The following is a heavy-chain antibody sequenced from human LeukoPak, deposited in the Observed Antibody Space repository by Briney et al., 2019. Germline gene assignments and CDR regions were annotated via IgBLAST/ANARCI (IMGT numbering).Heavy chain of an antibody. Sequence: SGGSLRLSCAASGFTFSSYAMSWVRQAPGKGLEWVSAISGSGGSTYYADSVKGRFTISRDNSKNTLYLQMNSLRAEDTAVYYCAKDSWTTVVTPQTLPDYWGQGTLVTVSS. CDR1: GFTFSSYA. D-gene: IGHD4-23*01. V-gene: IGHV3-23*01. J-gene: IGHJ4*02. CDR3: AKDSWTTVVTPQTLPDY. CDR2: ISGSGGST.